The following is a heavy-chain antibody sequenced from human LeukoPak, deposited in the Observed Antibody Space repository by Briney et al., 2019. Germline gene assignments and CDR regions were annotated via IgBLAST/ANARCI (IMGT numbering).Heavy chain of an antibody. CDR1: AFTFSSYW. CDR3: AGSPGDWYFDL. D-gene: IGHD3-10*01. V-gene: IGHV3-74*03. CDR2: INSDGSNT. J-gene: IGHJ2*01. Sequence: GGSLRLSCAASAFTFSSYWTHWVRQAPGKGLVCVSRINSDGSNTEYADSVKGRFTLSRDNAKNMVYLQMNSLRAEDTAVYYCAGSPGDWYFDLWGRGTLVTVSS.